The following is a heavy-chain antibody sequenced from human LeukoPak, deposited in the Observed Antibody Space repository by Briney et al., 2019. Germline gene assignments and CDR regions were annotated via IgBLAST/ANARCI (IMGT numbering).Heavy chain of an antibody. D-gene: IGHD2-2*01. J-gene: IGHJ4*02. CDR1: GGTFSSYA. V-gene: IGHV1-69*05. Sequence: SVKVSCKASGGTFSSYAISWVRQAPGQGLEWLGRIIPIFGTANYAQKFQGRVTITTDESTSTAYMELSSLRSEDTAVYYCARTYCSSTSCLDYAIGYWGQGTLVTVSS. CDR2: IIPIFGTA. CDR3: ARTYCSSTSCLDYAIGY.